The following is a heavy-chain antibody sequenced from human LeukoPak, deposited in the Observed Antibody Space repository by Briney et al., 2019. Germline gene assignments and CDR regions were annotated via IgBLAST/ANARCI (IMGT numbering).Heavy chain of an antibody. V-gene: IGHV1-69*13. CDR3: ARDLRNYDSSGGFDP. Sequence: ASVKVSCKASGGTFSSYAINWVRQAPGQGLEWMGGIIPIFGTANYAQKFQGRVTITADESTSTAYMELSSLRSEDTAVYYCARDLRNYDSSGGFDPWGQGTLVTVSS. D-gene: IGHD3-22*01. CDR1: GGTFSSYA. CDR2: IIPIFGTA. J-gene: IGHJ5*02.